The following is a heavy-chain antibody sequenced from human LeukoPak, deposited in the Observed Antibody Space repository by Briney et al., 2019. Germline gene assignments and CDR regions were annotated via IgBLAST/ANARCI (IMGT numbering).Heavy chain of an antibody. CDR1: GFTFSSHA. Sequence: PGGSLRLSCAASGFTFSSHAMSWVRQAPGKGLEWVSAISDSGDSTYYADSVKGRFTISRDNSKNTLYLQMGSLRAEDTAVYYCAKYAVVGTPFFDYWGQGTLVTISS. V-gene: IGHV3-23*01. CDR2: ISDSGDST. CDR3: AKYAVVGTPFFDY. D-gene: IGHD2-15*01. J-gene: IGHJ4*02.